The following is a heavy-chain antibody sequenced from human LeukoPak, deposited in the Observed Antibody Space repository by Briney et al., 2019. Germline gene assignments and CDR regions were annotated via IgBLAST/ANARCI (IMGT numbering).Heavy chain of an antibody. V-gene: IGHV1-2*02. J-gene: IGHJ3*02. Sequence: GASVKVSCKASGYTFTGYYMHWARQAPGQGLEWMGWINPNSGGTNYAQKFQGRVTMTRDTSISTAYMELSRLRSDDTAVYYCAIVPSQAPNDAFDIWGQGTMVTVSS. CDR3: AIVPSQAPNDAFDI. CDR2: INPNSGGT. CDR1: GYTFTGYY.